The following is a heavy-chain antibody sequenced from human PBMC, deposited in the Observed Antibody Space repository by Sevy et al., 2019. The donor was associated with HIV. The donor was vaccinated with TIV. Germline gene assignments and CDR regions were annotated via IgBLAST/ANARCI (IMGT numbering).Heavy chain of an antibody. Sequence: GGSLRLSCAASGFTFDDYAMHWVRQAPGKGLEWVSGISWNSGSIGYADSVKGRFTISRDNAKNSLYLQMNSLRAEDTALYYCAKDSGYDLLDIWGQGTMVTVSS. J-gene: IGHJ3*02. CDR1: GFTFDDYA. D-gene: IGHD5-12*01. CDR2: ISWNSGSI. CDR3: AKDSGYDLLDI. V-gene: IGHV3-9*01.